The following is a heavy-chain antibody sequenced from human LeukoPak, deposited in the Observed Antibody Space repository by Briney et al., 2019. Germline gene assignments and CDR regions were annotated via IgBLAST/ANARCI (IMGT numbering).Heavy chain of an antibody. CDR1: GGSINNYY. Sequence: SETLSLTCTVSGGSINNYYWSWVRQPPGAGLEWLAYIYYTGSTYYNPSLKSRVTISVDTSKNQFSLKLSSVTAADTAVYYCARHPTHYDFWSGYYYYGMDVWGQGTTVTVSS. D-gene: IGHD3-3*01. J-gene: IGHJ6*02. CDR3: ARHPTHYDFWSGYYYYGMDV. CDR2: IYYTGST. V-gene: IGHV4-59*08.